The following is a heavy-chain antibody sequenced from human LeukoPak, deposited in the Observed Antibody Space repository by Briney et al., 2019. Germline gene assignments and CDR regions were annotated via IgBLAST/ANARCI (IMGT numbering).Heavy chain of an antibody. J-gene: IGHJ4*02. Sequence: APVKSSCKASGYTFTSYGISWVRQTPGQGLEWMGWISAYNGNTNYAQKLQGRVTMTTDTSTSTAYMELRSLRSDDTAVYYCARLPSYYYGSGSYSPMGYWGQGTLVTVSS. CDR2: ISAYNGNT. CDR3: ARLPSYYYGSGSYSPMGY. D-gene: IGHD3-10*01. V-gene: IGHV1-18*01. CDR1: GYTFTSYG.